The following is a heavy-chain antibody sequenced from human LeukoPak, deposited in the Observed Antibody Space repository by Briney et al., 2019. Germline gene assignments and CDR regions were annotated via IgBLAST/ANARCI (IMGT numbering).Heavy chain of an antibody. CDR1: RYTFTTYD. CDR2: MNPNSGNT. J-gene: IGHJ5*02. V-gene: IGHV1-8*01. CDR3: ARVWCSSTNCLNGWFDP. Sequence: APVKVSCKGSRYTFTTYDINWVRQAAGRGLEWMGWMNPNSGNTGYAQKFQGRVTMTRNTSISTAYMELSSLRSEDTAVYYCARVWCSSTNCLNGWFDPWGQGTLVTVSS. D-gene: IGHD2-2*01.